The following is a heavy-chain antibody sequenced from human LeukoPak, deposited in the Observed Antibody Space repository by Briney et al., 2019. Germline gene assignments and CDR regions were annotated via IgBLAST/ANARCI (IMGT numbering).Heavy chain of an antibody. CDR2: IKSKTDGGTT. V-gene: IGHV3-15*01. Sequence: PGGSLRLSCAASGFTFSNAWMSWVRQAPGKGLEWVGRIKSKTDGGTTDYAAPVKGRFTISRDDSKNTLYLQMNSLKTEDTAVYYCTTDRSGSYYNWFDPWGQGTLVTVSS. J-gene: IGHJ5*02. CDR3: TTDRSGSYYNWFDP. CDR1: GFTFSNAW. D-gene: IGHD1-26*01.